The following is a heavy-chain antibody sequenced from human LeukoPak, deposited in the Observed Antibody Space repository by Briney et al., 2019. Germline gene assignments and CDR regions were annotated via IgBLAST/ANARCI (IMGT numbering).Heavy chain of an antibody. CDR3: ARGSTIFGVVTHYYYYGMDV. J-gene: IGHJ6*02. Sequence: SETLSLTCTVSGGSISSYYWSWIRQPPGKGLEWIGEINHSGSTNYNPSLKSRVTISVDTSKNQFSLKLSSVTAADTAVYYCARGSTIFGVVTHYYYYGMDVWGQGTTVTVSS. D-gene: IGHD3-3*01. CDR1: GGSISSYY. CDR2: INHSGST. V-gene: IGHV4-34*01.